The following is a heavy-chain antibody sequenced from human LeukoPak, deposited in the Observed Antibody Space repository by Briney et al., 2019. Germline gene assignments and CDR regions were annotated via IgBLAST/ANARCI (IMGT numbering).Heavy chain of an antibody. D-gene: IGHD3-3*01. Sequence: SETLSLTCTVSGGSISSYYWSWIRQPPGKGLEWIGYIYCSGSTNYNPSLKSRVTIPVDTSKNQFSLKLSSVTAADTAVYYCARGPVYDFWSGYFDYWGQGTLVTVSS. CDR1: GGSISSYY. CDR3: ARGPVYDFWSGYFDY. J-gene: IGHJ4*02. CDR2: IYCSGST. V-gene: IGHV4-59*01.